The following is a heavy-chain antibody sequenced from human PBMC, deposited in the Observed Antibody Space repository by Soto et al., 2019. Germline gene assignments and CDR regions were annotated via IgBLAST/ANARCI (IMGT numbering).Heavy chain of an antibody. J-gene: IGHJ4*02. CDR1: GFTFSSYA. CDR3: AKDMQIAAAGFKALRPPPPPVDY. D-gene: IGHD6-13*01. CDR2: ISGSGGST. Sequence: GGSLRLSCAASGFTFSSYAMSWVRQAPGKGLEWVSAISGSGGSTYYADSVKGRFTISRDNSKNTLYLQMNSLRAEDTAVYYCAKDMQIAAAGFKALRPPPPPVDYWGQGTLVTVSS. V-gene: IGHV3-23*01.